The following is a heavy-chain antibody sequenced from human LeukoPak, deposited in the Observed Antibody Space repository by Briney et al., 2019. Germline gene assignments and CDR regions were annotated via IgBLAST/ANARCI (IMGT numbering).Heavy chain of an antibody. CDR2: INPSGGST. J-gene: IGHJ4*02. Sequence: ASVKVSCKASGYTFTSYYMHWVRQAPGQGLEWMGIINPSGGSTSYAQKFQGRVTMTRDTSTSTVYMELSSLRSEDTALYYCSRDRMGTKSFDYWGQGTLVTVSS. CDR3: SRDRMGTKSFDY. CDR1: GYTFTSYY. D-gene: IGHD5-24*01. V-gene: IGHV1-46*01.